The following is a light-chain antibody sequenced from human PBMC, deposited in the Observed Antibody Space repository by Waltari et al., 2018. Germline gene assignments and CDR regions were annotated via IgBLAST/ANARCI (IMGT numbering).Light chain of an antibody. CDR2: CAS. CDR3: HQHYTTPWT. J-gene: IGKJ1*01. Sequence: IVMTQSPDSLAVSLGERATINCMSTHTVLYRDNNKNYLTWYQQKPGQPPKLLFSCASTRESGVPDRLSASGSGTDFTLTISSLQAEDVAVYYCHQHYTTPWTFGQGTKVEIK. CDR1: HTVLYRDNNKNY. V-gene: IGKV4-1*01.